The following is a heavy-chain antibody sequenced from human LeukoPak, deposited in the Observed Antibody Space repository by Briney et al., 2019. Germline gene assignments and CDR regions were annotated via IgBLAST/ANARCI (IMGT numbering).Heavy chain of an antibody. CDR3: ARAATYYDYVWGSYRSYYLDY. D-gene: IGHD3-16*02. Sequence: GGSLRLSCAASGFTFSSYRMNWVRQAPGKGLEWVSYISSSSSSTIYYADSVKGRFTISRENAKNSLYLQMNSLRAGDTAVCYCARAATYYDYVWGSYRSYYLDYWGQGTLVTVSS. CDR1: GFTFSSYR. J-gene: IGHJ4*02. CDR2: ISSSSSSTI. V-gene: IGHV3-48*01.